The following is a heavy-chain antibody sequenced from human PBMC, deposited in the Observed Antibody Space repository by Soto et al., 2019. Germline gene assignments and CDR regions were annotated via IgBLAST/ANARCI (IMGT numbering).Heavy chain of an antibody. Sequence: QVQLQESGPGLVKPSGTLSLTCAVSGGSISSSTWWSWVRQPPGKGLEWVGEVFHSGSTNYNPSLKSRVSISVDKSKNQFSLKLNSVTAADTAVYYCARDLYGSGTSFDYWGQGALVAVSS. CDR3: ARDLYGSGTSFDY. CDR1: GGSISSSTW. J-gene: IGHJ4*02. D-gene: IGHD3-10*01. CDR2: VFHSGST. V-gene: IGHV4-4*02.